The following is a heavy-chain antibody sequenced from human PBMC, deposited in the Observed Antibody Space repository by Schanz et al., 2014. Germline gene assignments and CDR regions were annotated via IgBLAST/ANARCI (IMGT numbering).Heavy chain of an antibody. Sequence: VQLVESGGGLVQPGGSVRLSCGASGFSFSTHWMAWVRQAPGKGLEWVSSISSTSSYIFYADSVKGRFTITRDIAKNSLSLQMNSLRAEDTAVYYCAREVGLYDRGWFDPGGQGTLVTVSS. V-gene: IGHV3-21*01. CDR3: AREVGLYDRGWFDP. J-gene: IGHJ5*02. D-gene: IGHD3-22*01. CDR1: GFSFSTHW. CDR2: ISSTSSYI.